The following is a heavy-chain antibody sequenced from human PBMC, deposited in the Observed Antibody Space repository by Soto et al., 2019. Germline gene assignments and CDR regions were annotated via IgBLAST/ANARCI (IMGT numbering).Heavy chain of an antibody. CDR1: GFTFSSYS. CDR2: ISSSSSYI. Sequence: PWGSLRLSCSASGFTFSSYSMNWFRQAPGKGLEWVSSISSSSSYIYYADSVKGRFTISRDNAKNSLYLQMNSLRAEDTAVYYCARDGHIAVADHGMDVWGQGTTVTVSS. D-gene: IGHD6-19*01. V-gene: IGHV3-21*01. CDR3: ARDGHIAVADHGMDV. J-gene: IGHJ6*02.